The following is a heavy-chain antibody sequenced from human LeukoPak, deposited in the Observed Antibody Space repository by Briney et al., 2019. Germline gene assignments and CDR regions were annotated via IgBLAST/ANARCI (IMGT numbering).Heavy chain of an antibody. V-gene: IGHV4-59*01. Sequence: PSETLSLTCTVSGGSISSYYWSWIRQPPGKGLEWIGYIYYSGSTNYNPSLKSRVTTSVDTSKNQFSLKLSSVTAADTAMYYCARVIAVAGGVPPRYFDYWGQGTLVTVSS. CDR1: GGSISSYY. J-gene: IGHJ4*02. CDR2: IYYSGST. D-gene: IGHD6-19*01. CDR3: ARVIAVAGGVPPRYFDY.